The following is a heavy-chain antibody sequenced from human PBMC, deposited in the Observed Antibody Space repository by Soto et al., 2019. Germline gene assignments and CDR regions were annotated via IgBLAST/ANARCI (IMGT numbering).Heavy chain of an antibody. CDR1: RDTFSSYA. J-gene: IGHJ4*02. CDR2: INPNCGGT. CDR3: ARDPYSSGWYYFDY. Sequence: ASVKVSCKASRDTFSSYAISWVRQAPGQGLEWMGWINPNCGGTNYAQKFQGWVTMTRDTSISTAYMELSRLRSDDTAVYYCARDPYSSGWYYFDYWGQGTLVTVSS. V-gene: IGHV1-2*04. D-gene: IGHD6-19*01.